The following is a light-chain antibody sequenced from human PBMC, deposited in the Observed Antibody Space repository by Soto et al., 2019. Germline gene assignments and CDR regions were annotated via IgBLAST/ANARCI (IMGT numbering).Light chain of an antibody. J-gene: IGKJ1*01. V-gene: IGKV3-20*01. CDR3: QQYCSSPWT. Sequence: EIVLTQSPGTLSLSPGERATLSCRASQSVSSSYLAWYQQKPGQAPRPLIYGSSSRAIGIPDRFSGSGSGTDFMLTISRLEPEDFAVYYCQQYCSSPWTFGQGTKVEIK. CDR1: QSVSSSY. CDR2: GSS.